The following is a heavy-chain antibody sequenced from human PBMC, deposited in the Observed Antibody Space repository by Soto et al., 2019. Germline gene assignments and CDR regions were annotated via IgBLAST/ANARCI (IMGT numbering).Heavy chain of an antibody. J-gene: IGHJ6*02. Sequence: PGGSLRLSCAASGFTFGDYGMSWVRQAPGKGLEWVSGINWNGGSTGYADSVKGRFTISRDNAKNSLYLQMNSLRAEDTALYYCASGIVGATTYGMHVWGQGTTVTVSS. D-gene: IGHD1-26*01. CDR2: INWNGGST. V-gene: IGHV3-20*04. CDR1: GFTFGDYG. CDR3: ASGIVGATTYGMHV.